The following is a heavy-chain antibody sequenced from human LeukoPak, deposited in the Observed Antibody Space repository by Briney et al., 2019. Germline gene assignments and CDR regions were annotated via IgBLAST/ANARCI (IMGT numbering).Heavy chain of an antibody. CDR1: GFTFSSYA. CDR3: AKNRYYGSGSYSY. CDR2: ISGSGGST. D-gene: IGHD3-10*01. Sequence: GGSLRLSCAASGFTFSSYAMSWVRQAPRKGLEWVSAISGSGGSTYYADSVKGRFTISRDNSKNTLYLQMNSLRAEDTAVYYCAKNRYYGSGSYSYWGQGTLVTVSS. J-gene: IGHJ4*02. V-gene: IGHV3-23*01.